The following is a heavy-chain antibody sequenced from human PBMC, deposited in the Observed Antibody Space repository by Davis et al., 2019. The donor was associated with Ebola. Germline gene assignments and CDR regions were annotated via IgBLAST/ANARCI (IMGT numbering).Heavy chain of an antibody. CDR2: ISGSGGST. CDR1: GFAFSSYA. CDR3: AKDKNYDFWSGYPHDAFDI. J-gene: IGHJ3*02. V-gene: IGHV3-23*01. D-gene: IGHD3-3*01. Sequence: PGGSLRLSCAASGFAFSSYAMSWVRQAPGKGLEWVSAISGSGGSTYYADSVKGRFTISRDNSKNTLYLQMNSLRAEDTAIYYCAKDKNYDFWSGYPHDAFDIWGQGTMVTSLQ.